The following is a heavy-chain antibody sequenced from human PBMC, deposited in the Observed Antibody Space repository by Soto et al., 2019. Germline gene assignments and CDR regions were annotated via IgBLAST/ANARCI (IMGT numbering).Heavy chain of an antibody. CDR1: GYTFTTFW. CDR2: IYPGDSDA. D-gene: IGHD3-3*01. J-gene: IGHJ4*02. Sequence: GESLKISCTGFGYTFTTFWIGWVRQMPGEGLEWIGIIYPGDSDARYSPSFQGQVTISADKSISTAYLQWSSLKASDTAMYYCARHHLGIWSGYYPDYWGQGTLVTVSS. V-gene: IGHV5-51*01. CDR3: ARHHLGIWSGYYPDY.